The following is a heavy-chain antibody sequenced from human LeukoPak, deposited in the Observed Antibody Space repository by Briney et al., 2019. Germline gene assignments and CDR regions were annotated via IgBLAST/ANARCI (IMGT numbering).Heavy chain of an antibody. V-gene: IGHV4-39*01. CDR3: ARLHSAGLLFDS. J-gene: IGHJ4*02. D-gene: IGHD6-19*01. CDR2: IYYSGTT. CDR1: GGSISSSSYY. Sequence: SETLSLTCTVSGGSISSSSYYWGWIRQPPGRGLEWIGSIYYSGTTSYNPSLKTRAPISEDTPKNQFFRKLSSVAAANTADYYCARLHSAGLLFDSWGEGTLVTVSS.